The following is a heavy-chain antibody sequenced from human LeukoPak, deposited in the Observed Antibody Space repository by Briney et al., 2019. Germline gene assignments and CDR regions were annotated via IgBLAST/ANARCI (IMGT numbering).Heavy chain of an antibody. J-gene: IGHJ5*02. Sequence: ASVKVSCKASGYTFSDFYIHWVRQAPGQGLEYVGWITPKSGDTYSPQRFQGRVTMTRDASISTAYMELSSLRSDDTAVYYCARGRRSNYADWFDPWGQGTLVTVSS. CDR1: GYTFSDFY. CDR2: ITPKSGDT. V-gene: IGHV1-2*02. CDR3: ARGRRSNYADWFDP. D-gene: IGHD4-11*01.